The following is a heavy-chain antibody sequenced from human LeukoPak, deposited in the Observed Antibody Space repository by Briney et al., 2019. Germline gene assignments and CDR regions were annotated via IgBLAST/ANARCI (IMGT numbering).Heavy chain of an antibody. Sequence: SETLSLTCSVSGCSISGNYWSWVRQPPGKGLEWVGYIYYGGSTYYNPSLKSRVTMSVDTSKNPFSLKLSSVTAEDTAVYYCAIYGLAYSYDFWGQGTLVTVSS. CDR2: IYYGGST. J-gene: IGHJ4*02. V-gene: IGHV4-59*01. D-gene: IGHD3-16*01. CDR3: AIYGLAYSYDF. CDR1: GCSISGNY.